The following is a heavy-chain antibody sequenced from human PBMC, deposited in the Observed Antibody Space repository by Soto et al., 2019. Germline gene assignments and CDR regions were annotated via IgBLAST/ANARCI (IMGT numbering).Heavy chain of an antibody. CDR2: INPNSGGT. Sequence: ASVKVSCKASGYTFTGYYMHWVRQAPGLGLEWMGWINPNSGGTNYAQKFQGWVTMTRDTSISTAYMELSRLRSDDTAVYYCARGPNCSGGSCSLITGPWGQGTLVTVSS. V-gene: IGHV1-2*04. D-gene: IGHD2-15*01. CDR1: GYTFTGYY. J-gene: IGHJ5*02. CDR3: ARGPNCSGGSCSLITGP.